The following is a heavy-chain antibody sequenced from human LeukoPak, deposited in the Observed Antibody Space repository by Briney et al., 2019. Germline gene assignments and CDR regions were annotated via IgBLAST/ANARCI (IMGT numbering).Heavy chain of an antibody. Sequence: SETLSLTCAVYGGSFSGYYWSWIRQPPGKGLEWIGENNHSGSTNYSPSLKSRVTISVDTSKNQFSLKLSSVTAADTAVYYCARVRGTTYYDFWSGYGSGDCYYMDVWGKGTTVTVSS. CDR3: ARVRGTTYYDFWSGYGSGDCYYMDV. CDR2: NNHSGST. D-gene: IGHD3-3*01. V-gene: IGHV4-34*01. CDR1: GGSFSGYY. J-gene: IGHJ6*03.